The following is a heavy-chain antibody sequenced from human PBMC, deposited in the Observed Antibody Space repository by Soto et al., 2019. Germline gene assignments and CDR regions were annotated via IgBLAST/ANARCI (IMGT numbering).Heavy chain of an antibody. CDR3: ASILGGIFVY. V-gene: IGHV1-69*06. Sequence: QVQLVQSGAEVKKPGSSVKVSCKASGGSFSSYSISWVRQAPGQGLEWMGGIMPISDSTKYAQNFQDRVTITADRSTGTAYMEMSSLRSADTAVYYCASILGGIFVYWGQGTLVTVSS. CDR2: IMPISDST. D-gene: IGHD3-3*01. CDR1: GGSFSSYS. J-gene: IGHJ4*02.